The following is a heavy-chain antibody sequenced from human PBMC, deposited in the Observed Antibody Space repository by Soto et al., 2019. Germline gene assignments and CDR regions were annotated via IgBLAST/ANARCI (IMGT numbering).Heavy chain of an antibody. CDR1: GGTFSSYA. CDR3: AGYGGTNPRQLEGYYYYGMDV. CDR2: IIPIFGTA. J-gene: IGHJ6*02. Sequence: QVQLVQSGAEVKKPGSSVKVSCKASGGTFSSYAISWVRQAPGQGLEWMGGIIPIFGTANYAQKFQGRVTITADESTSTAYMELSSMRSEDTAVSYCAGYGGTNPRQLEGYYYYGMDVWGQGTTVTVSS. D-gene: IGHD1-1*01. V-gene: IGHV1-69*12.